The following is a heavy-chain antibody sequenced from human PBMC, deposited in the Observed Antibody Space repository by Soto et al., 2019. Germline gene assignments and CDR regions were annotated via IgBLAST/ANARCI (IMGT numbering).Heavy chain of an antibody. CDR2: IYYSGST. CDR3: ARRYCSGGSCYSGAYNWFDP. D-gene: IGHD2-15*01. J-gene: IGHJ5*02. CDR1: GGSISSSSYY. V-gene: IGHV4-39*01. Sequence: QLQLQESGPGLVKPSETLSLTCTVSGGSISSSSYYWGWIRQPPGKGLEWIGSIYYSGSTYYNPSLKRRVTISVDTSKNQFSLKVSSVTAADTAVYYCARRYCSGGSCYSGAYNWFDPWGQGTLVTVSS.